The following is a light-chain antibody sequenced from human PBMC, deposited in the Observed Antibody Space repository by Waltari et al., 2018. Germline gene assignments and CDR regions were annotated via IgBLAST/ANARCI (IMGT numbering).Light chain of an antibody. CDR3: QTGGHGTWV. V-gene: IGLV4-69*01. CDR1: RGHSSNV. J-gene: IGLJ3*02. Sequence: QLVLTQSPSASASLGASVKLTCTLSRGHSSNVIAWHQKQPEKGPRYLMKVNSDGSHSKGDETPDRFSGSSSGAERYLTISNLQPEDEADYYCQTGGHGTWVFGGGTKVTVL. CDR2: VNSDGSH.